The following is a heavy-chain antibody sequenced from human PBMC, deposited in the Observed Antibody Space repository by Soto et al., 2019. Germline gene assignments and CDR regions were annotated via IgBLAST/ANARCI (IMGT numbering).Heavy chain of an antibody. CDR1: GDSVSSNSAA. Sequence: SQTLSLTCAISGDSVSSNSAAWNWIRQSPSRGLEWLGRTYYRSKWYNDYAVSVKSRITINPDTSKNQFSLQLNSVTPEDTAVYYCARGVSSGWSREGWFDPWDQGTLVTVSS. J-gene: IGHJ5*02. CDR2: TYYRSKWYN. D-gene: IGHD6-19*01. CDR3: ARGVSSGWSREGWFDP. V-gene: IGHV6-1*01.